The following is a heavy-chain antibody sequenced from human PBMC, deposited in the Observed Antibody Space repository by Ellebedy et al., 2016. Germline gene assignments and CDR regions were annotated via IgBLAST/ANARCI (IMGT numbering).Heavy chain of an antibody. CDR1: GFTFSSYA. J-gene: IGHJ4*02. Sequence: GESLKISCAASGFTFSSYAMHWVRQAPGKGLEWLSIITNDGSNEYYADSVKGRFSISRDNPKNTLYLQMSSLTTEDTAVYFCARDSDGGVYNLMQLTFDYWGQGTQVTVSS. CDR3: ARDSDGGVYNLMQLTFDY. V-gene: IGHV3-30-3*01. CDR2: ITNDGSNE. D-gene: IGHD5/OR15-5a*01.